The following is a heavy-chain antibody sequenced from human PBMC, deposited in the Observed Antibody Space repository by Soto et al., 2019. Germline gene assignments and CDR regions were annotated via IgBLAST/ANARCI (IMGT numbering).Heavy chain of an antibody. V-gene: IGHV1-8*01. CDR3: ARLGYCSGGSCTGIDY. CDR1: GYTFTSYD. Sequence: ASVKVSCKASGYTFTSYDINWVRQATGQGLEWMGWMNPNSGNTGYAQKFQGRVTMTRNTSISTAYMELSSLRSEDTAVYYCARLGYCSGGSCTGIDYWGQGTLVTVSS. J-gene: IGHJ4*02. CDR2: MNPNSGNT. D-gene: IGHD2-15*01.